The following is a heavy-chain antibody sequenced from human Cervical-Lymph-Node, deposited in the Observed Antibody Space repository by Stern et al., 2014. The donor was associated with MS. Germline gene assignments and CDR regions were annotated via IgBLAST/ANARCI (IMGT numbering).Heavy chain of an antibody. CDR1: GGSISNVGYY. D-gene: IGHD3-16*01. V-gene: IGHV4-31*03. CDR3: ARSDRLWGSFDY. Sequence: QLQLQESGPGLVKPSQTLSLTCSVSGGSISNVGYYWTWIRQPPGKGLEGIGYSYHSGSTYSNPSLKMRASISVDTSKNQFSLNVTSVTAADTALYYCARSDRLWGSFDYWGQGTLVTVSS. CDR2: SYHSGST. J-gene: IGHJ4*02.